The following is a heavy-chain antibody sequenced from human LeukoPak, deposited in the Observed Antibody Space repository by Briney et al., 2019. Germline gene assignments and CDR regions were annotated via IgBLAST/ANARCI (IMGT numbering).Heavy chain of an antibody. V-gene: IGHV3-20*04. CDR2: INWNGGSI. J-gene: IGHJ4*02. CDR3: ASGGIYYGAAFEF. Sequence: PGGSLRLSCAGSGFTFDDYGMSWVRQAPGKGLEWVSGINWNGGSIGYADSVKGRFTISRDNAKNSLYLQMNSLRAEDTAFYYCASGGIYYGAAFEFWGQGTLVTVS. CDR1: GFTFDDYG. D-gene: IGHD1-26*01.